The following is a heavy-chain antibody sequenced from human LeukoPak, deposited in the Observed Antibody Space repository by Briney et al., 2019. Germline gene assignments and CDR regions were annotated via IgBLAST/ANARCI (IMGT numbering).Heavy chain of an antibody. Sequence: SETLSLTCTVSGYSISSGYYWGWIRQPPGKGLEWIGSIYHSGSTNYNPSLKSRVTISVDTSKNQFSLKLSSVTAADTAVYYCARATNYCSSTSCSWDFDYWGQGTLVTVSS. D-gene: IGHD2-2*01. CDR1: GYSISSGYY. V-gene: IGHV4-38-2*02. J-gene: IGHJ4*02. CDR3: ARATNYCSSTSCSWDFDY. CDR2: IYHSGST.